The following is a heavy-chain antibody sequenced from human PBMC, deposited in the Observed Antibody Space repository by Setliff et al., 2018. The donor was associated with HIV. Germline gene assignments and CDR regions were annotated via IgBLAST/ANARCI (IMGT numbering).Heavy chain of an antibody. D-gene: IGHD2-15*01. CDR3: ARRGRGAFPYYSIDY. CDR1: GGSISNNYYY. J-gene: IGHJ4*02. V-gene: IGHV4-39*01. Sequence: SETLSLTCTVSGGSISNNYYYWGWIRQPPGKGLEWIGSIYYSGSTHYNPILKSRISITVDTSKNQFSLKVGSMTAADTAVYYCARRGRGAFPYYSIDYWGQGILVTVSS. CDR2: IYYSGST.